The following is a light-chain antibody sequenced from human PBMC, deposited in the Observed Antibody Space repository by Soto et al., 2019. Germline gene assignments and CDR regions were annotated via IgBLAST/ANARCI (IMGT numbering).Light chain of an antibody. J-gene: IGKJ5*01. V-gene: IGKV3-15*01. Sequence: IVLTQSPGTLSLSPGERATLSCRASQSVSSNLAWYQQKPGQAPRLLIYGASTRATGFPARFSGSGSGTEFTLTISSLQSEDFAVYYCQQYNGWPITFGQGTRLEI. CDR2: GAS. CDR3: QQYNGWPIT. CDR1: QSVSSN.